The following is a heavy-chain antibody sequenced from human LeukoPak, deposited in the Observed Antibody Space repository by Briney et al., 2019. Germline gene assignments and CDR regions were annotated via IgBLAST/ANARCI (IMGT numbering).Heavy chain of an antibody. D-gene: IGHD3-22*01. J-gene: IGHJ6*02. Sequence: SVKVSCKASGFTFTSSAVQWVRQARGQRLEWIGWIVVGSGNTNYAQKFQERVTIIRDMSTSTAYMELSSLRSEDTAVYYCAAGHYDSSGYYPPQDYYYYGMDVWGQGTTVTVSS. V-gene: IGHV1-58*01. CDR3: AAGHYDSSGYYPPQDYYYYGMDV. CDR1: GFTFTSSA. CDR2: IVVGSGNT.